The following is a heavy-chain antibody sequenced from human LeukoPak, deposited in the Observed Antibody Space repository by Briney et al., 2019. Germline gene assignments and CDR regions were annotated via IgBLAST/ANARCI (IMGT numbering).Heavy chain of an antibody. Sequence: GASVTVSFTASGYTFTSYDINWVRQAPGQGREWMGWMNPNSGNTGYAQKFQGRVTMTRNTAISTAYMELSSLRSEDTAVYYCARDQGWGSGDNDDWGQGTLVTVSS. CDR1: GYTFTSYD. J-gene: IGHJ4*02. CDR3: ARDQGWGSGDNDD. V-gene: IGHV1-8*01. D-gene: IGHD2-15*01. CDR2: MNPNSGNT.